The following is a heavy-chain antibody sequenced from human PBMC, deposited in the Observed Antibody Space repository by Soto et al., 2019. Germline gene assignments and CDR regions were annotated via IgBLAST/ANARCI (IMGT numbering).Heavy chain of an antibody. CDR2: IIPILGIA. Sequence: GASVKVSCKASGGTFSSYTISWVRQAPGQGLEWMGRIIPILGIANYAQKFQGRVTITADKSTSTAYMELSSLRSEDTAVYYCARGVVVTANLYCYYGMDVWGQGTTVTVSS. CDR3: ARGVVVTANLYCYYGMDV. D-gene: IGHD2-21*02. V-gene: IGHV1-69*02. CDR1: GGTFSSYT. J-gene: IGHJ6*02.